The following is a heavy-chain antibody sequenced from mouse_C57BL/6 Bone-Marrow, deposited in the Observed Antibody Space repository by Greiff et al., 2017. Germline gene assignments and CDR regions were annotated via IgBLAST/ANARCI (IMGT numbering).Heavy chain of an antibody. V-gene: IGHV5-6*02. CDR3: ARHRLVEY. CDR2: ISSGGSYT. Sequence: EVKLVESGGDLVKPGGSLKLSCAASGFTFSSYGMSWVRQTPDKRLEWVATISSGGSYTYYPDSVKGRFTISRDNAKNTLYLQMSSLKSEDTAMYYCARHRLVEYWGQGTSVTVSS. D-gene: IGHD4-1*01. CDR1: GFTFSSYG. J-gene: IGHJ4*01.